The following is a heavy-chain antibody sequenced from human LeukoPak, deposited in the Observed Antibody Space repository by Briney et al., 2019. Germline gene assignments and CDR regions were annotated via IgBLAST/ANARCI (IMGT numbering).Heavy chain of an antibody. CDR2: ICGSGGST. CDR1: GFTFSSYA. J-gene: IGHJ6*03. CDR3: AKVYCTNGVCPLDYYYMDV. D-gene: IGHD2-8*01. Sequence: GGSLRLSCAASGFTFSSYAMSWVRQAPGKGLEWVSAICGSGGSTYYADSVKGRFTISRDNSKNTLYLQMNSLRAEDTAVYYCAKVYCTNGVCPLDYYYMDVWGKGTTVTVSS. V-gene: IGHV3-23*01.